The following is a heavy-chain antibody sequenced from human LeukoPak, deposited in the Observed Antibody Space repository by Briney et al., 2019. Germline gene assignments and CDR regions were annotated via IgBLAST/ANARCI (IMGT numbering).Heavy chain of an antibody. D-gene: IGHD5-18*01. V-gene: IGHV3-7*01. CDR3: ARDKGGYSYGYDY. CDR2: IKQDGSEK. Sequence: PGGSLRLSCAASGFTFSSYWMSWVRQAPGKGLEWVADIKQDGSEKYYVDSVKGRFTISRDNAENSLYLQMDSLRVEDTAVYYCARDKGGYSYGYDYWGQGTLVTVSS. J-gene: IGHJ4*02. CDR1: GFTFSSYW.